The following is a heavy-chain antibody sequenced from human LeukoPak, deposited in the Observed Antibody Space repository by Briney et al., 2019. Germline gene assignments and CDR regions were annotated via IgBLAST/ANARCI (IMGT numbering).Heavy chain of an antibody. Sequence: SETLSLTCTVSGGSISTTNYYWGWIRQPPGRDLEWIGSICSSGNTYYNPSLESRVTISVDTSKNQLSLKLTSATAADTSVYYCARHSGLRSPFDPWGQGTLVTVSS. CDR2: ICSSGNT. CDR1: GGSISTTNYY. CDR3: ARHSGLRSPFDP. J-gene: IGHJ5*02. D-gene: IGHD3-3*01. V-gene: IGHV4-39*01.